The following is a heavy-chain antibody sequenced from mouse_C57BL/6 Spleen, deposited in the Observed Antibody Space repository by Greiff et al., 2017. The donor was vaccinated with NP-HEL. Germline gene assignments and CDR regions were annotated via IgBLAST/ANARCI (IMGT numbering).Heavy chain of an antibody. V-gene: IGHV10-3*01. J-gene: IGHJ2*01. D-gene: IGHD1-1*02. CDR3: VRESLWSNYFDY. Sequence: GGGLVQPKGSLKLSCAASGFTFNTYAMHWVRQAPGKGLELVARIRSKSSNYATYYADSVKDRFTISRDDSQSMLYLQMNNLKTEDTAMYYCVRESLWSNYFDYWGKGTTLTVSS. CDR1: GFTFNTYA. CDR2: IRSKSSNYAT.